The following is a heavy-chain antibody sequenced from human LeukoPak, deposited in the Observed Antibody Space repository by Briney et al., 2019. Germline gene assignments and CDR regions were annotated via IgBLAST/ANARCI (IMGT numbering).Heavy chain of an antibody. CDR3: ARDVGIVGATDAFDI. CDR2: ISAYNGNT. Sequence: ASVTVSCKASGYTFTTYGISWVRQAPGQGLEWMGWISAYNGNTNYAQKLQGRVTMTTDTSTSTAYMELRSLRSDDTAVYYCARDVGIVGATDAFDIWGQGTRVTVSS. V-gene: IGHV1-18*01. CDR1: GYTFTTYG. J-gene: IGHJ3*02. D-gene: IGHD1-26*01.